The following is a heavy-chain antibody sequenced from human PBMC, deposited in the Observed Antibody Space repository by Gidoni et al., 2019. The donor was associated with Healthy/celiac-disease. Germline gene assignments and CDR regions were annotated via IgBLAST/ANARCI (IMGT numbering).Heavy chain of an antibody. J-gene: IGHJ4*02. V-gene: IGHV3-23*01. CDR1: GFTFSSYA. D-gene: IGHD2-21*02. CDR2: ISGSGGST. Sequence: EVQLLESGGGLVQPGGSLRLSCAASGFTFSSYAMSWVRQAPGKGLEWVSAISGSGGSTYYADSVKGRFTISRDNSKNTLYLQMNSLRAEDTAVYYCAKDITPYCGGDCSMGVDYWGQGTLVTVSS. CDR3: AKDITPYCGGDCSMGVDY.